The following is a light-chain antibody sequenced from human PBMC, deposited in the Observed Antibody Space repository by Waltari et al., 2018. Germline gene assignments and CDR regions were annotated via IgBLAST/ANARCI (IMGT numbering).Light chain of an antibody. J-gene: IGLJ3*02. CDR3: QTGGHGNWV. V-gene: IGLV4-69*01. CDR2: VNSDGSH. Sequence: QLVLTQSPSAYSSLEPPVKFTSTLSRGHSGTANAWHQQQAEKGPRFLMKVNSDGSHRKGDGVPDRFSGSSSGAERYLTISSLQSEDEADYYCQTGGHGNWVFGGGTKLTVL. CDR1: RGHSGTA.